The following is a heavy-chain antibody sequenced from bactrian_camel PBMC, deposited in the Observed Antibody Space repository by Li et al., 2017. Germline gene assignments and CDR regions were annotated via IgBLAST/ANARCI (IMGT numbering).Heavy chain of an antibody. J-gene: IGHJ4*01. CDR2: TVTAGGSN. CDR3: ATVPLGYGGGGKY. Sequence: HVQLVESGGGSAHAGGSLKLSCVASGFASATFGHPCMAWFRQAPGKEREGVAATVTAGGSNDYAVSVKGRFAISRDNAKSTVYLQMNSLKSEDTALYYCATVPLGYGGGGKYWGQGTQVTVS. D-gene: IGHD6*01. CDR1: GFASATFGHPC. V-gene: IGHV3S1*01.